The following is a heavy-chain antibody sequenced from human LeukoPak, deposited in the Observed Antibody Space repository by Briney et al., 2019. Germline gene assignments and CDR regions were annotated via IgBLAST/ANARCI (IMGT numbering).Heavy chain of an antibody. Sequence: SETLSLTCTVSGGSIGSHFWSCIRQPPGKRLEWIGYIYYSGSPNYNPSLKSRVTISVDTSKNQFSLKLSSVNAADTAVYYCASVGTIFGVVGPDNWFDPWGQGTLVTVSS. CDR3: ASVGTIFGVVGPDNWFDP. V-gene: IGHV4-59*11. J-gene: IGHJ5*02. D-gene: IGHD3-3*01. CDR2: IYYSGSP. CDR1: GGSIGSHF.